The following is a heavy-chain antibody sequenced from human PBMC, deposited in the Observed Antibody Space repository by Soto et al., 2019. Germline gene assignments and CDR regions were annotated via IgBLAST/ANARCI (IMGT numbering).Heavy chain of an antibody. CDR1: GGSVGSGAYY. CDR2: IQYSGDT. D-gene: IGHD3-16*02. V-gene: IGHV4-61*08. J-gene: IGHJ3*02. CDR3: ARLDWGSYRYTFAAFDI. Sequence: SETLSLTCIVSGGSVGSGAYYWSWIRQPPGNALEWIGYIQYSGDTNYNSSLKSRVTISVDMSRNRFSLKLTSVTAADTAFYYCARLDWGSYRYTFAAFDIWGQGTMVTVSS.